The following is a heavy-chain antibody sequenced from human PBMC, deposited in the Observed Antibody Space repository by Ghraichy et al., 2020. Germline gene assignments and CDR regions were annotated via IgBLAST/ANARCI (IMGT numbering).Heavy chain of an antibody. D-gene: IGHD2-2*01. CDR3: ARDRGMQLPFDY. Sequence: GGSLRLSCAAPGFTFSSYSMNWVRQAPGKGLEWVSSISSSSSYIYYADSVKGRFTISRDNAKNSLYLQMNSLRAEDTAVYYCARDRGMQLPFDYWGQGTLVTVSS. J-gene: IGHJ4*02. CDR1: GFTFSSYS. CDR2: ISSSSSYI. V-gene: IGHV3-21*01.